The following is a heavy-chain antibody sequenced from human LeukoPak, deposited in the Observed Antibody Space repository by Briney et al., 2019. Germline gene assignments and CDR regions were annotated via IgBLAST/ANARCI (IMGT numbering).Heavy chain of an antibody. CDR2: IKQDGSEK. D-gene: IGHD2-2*01. Sequence: GGSLRLSCAASGFTFSSYWMSWVRQAPGKGLECVANIKQDGSEKYYVDSVKGRLTISRDNDNNSLYLQMNSLRAEDTAVYYCARGTRPYTLGYCRSPSCQSHYYYGVDVWGKGPTVPVSS. J-gene: IGHJ6*04. V-gene: IGHV3-7*03. CDR3: ARGTRPYTLGYCRSPSCQSHYYYGVDV. CDR1: GFTFSSYW.